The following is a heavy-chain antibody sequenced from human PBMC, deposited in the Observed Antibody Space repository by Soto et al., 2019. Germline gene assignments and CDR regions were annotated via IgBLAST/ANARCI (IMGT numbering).Heavy chain of an antibody. CDR1: GGSISSYY. D-gene: IGHD6-6*01. V-gene: IGHV4-59*01. CDR3: ARSSASSSGPNWFDP. Sequence: SETLSLTCTVSGGSISSYYWSWIRQPPGKGLEWIGYIYYSGSTNYNPSLKSRVTISVDTSKNQFSLKLSSVTAADTAVYYCARSSASSSGPNWFDPWGQGTLVTVCS. CDR2: IYYSGST. J-gene: IGHJ5*02.